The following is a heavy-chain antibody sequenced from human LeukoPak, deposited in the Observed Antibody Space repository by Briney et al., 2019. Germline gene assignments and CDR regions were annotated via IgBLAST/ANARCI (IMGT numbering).Heavy chain of an antibody. D-gene: IGHD6-13*01. CDR1: GGSISSYY. V-gene: IGHV4-59*12. CDR2: IYYSGST. CDR3: ARLISSSWYGWFDP. J-gene: IGHJ5*02. Sequence: SETLSLTCTVSGGSISSYYWSWIRQPPGKGLEWIGYIYYSGSTNYNPSLKSRVTISVDTSKNQFSLKLSSVTAADTAVYYCARLISSSWYGWFDPWGQGTLVTVSS.